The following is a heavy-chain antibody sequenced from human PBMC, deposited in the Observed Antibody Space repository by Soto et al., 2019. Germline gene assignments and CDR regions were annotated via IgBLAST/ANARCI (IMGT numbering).Heavy chain of an antibody. CDR1: GFTFSDYY. J-gene: IGHJ5*02. Sequence: GGSLRLSCAASGFTFSDYYMSWIRQAPGKGLEWVSYISSSGSTIYYADSVKGRFTISRDNAKNSLYLQMNSLRAEDTAVYYCARNYSSSWYVWFDPWGQGTLVTVSS. CDR3: ARNYSSSWYVWFDP. CDR2: ISSSGSTI. D-gene: IGHD6-13*01. V-gene: IGHV3-11*01.